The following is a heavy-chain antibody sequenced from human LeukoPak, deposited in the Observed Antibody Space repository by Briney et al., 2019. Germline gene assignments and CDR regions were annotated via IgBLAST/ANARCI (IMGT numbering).Heavy chain of an antibody. CDR2: ISSSSNI. J-gene: IGHJ3*02. CDR3: ARIAMVRGIIIDAFDN. CDR1: GFTFSSFG. D-gene: IGHD3-10*01. Sequence: GGSLRLSCAGSGFTFSSFGMHWVRQAPGKGLEWVSSISSSSNIYYADSVKGRLTISRDNAKNSLSLQMNSLRAEDTAVYYCARIAMVRGIIIDAFDNWGQGTMVTVSS. V-gene: IGHV3-21*01.